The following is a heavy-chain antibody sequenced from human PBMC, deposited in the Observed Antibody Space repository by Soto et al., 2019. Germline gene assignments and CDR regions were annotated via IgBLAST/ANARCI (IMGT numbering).Heavy chain of an antibody. V-gene: IGHV3-23*01. CDR3: AKDREYYDSSGY. D-gene: IGHD3-22*01. J-gene: IGHJ4*02. CDR1: GFTFSSYA. Sequence: GGSLRLSCAASGFTFSSYAMSWVRQAPGKGLEWVSAISGSGGSTYYADSVKGRFTISRDNSKNTLYLQMNSLRAEDTAVYCCAKDREYYDSSGYWGQGTLVTVSS. CDR2: ISGSGGST.